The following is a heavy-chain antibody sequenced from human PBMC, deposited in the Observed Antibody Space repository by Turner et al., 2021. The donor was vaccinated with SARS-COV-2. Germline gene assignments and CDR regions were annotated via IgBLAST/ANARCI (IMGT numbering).Heavy chain of an antibody. CDR3: ARYDYRLRQGFDV. CDR2: MNDGSGDT. J-gene: IGHJ3*01. Sequence: QVQLVQSGAEVKNPGASVKVYCKASGYPFTSYDINWVRQATGQVPGWVGYMNDGSGDTGHARRFQGRVTLTRDTSINTAYMELSGLSFEDTAIYYCARYDYRLRQGFDVWGQGTKVIVSS. CDR1: GYPFTSYD. D-gene: IGHD1-1*01. V-gene: IGHV1-8*01.